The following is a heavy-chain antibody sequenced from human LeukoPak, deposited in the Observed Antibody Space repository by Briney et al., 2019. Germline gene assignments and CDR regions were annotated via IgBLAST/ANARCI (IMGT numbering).Heavy chain of an antibody. CDR2: IGGSGGST. J-gene: IGHJ4*02. Sequence: PGGSLRLSCAASGFTFSSYAMSWVRQAPGKGLEWVSRIGGSGGSTYYEDSVKGRFTISRDNSKNTLYLQMNSLGAEDTAVYYCAKVETAAAATLRGFDYWGQGTLVTVSS. V-gene: IGHV3-23*01. D-gene: IGHD2-2*01. CDR1: GFTFSSYA. CDR3: AKVETAAAATLRGFDY.